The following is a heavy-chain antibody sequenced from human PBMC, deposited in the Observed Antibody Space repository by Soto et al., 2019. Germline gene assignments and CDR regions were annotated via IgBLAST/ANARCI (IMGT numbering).Heavy chain of an antibody. J-gene: IGHJ4*02. CDR1: GGSISRGGYS. V-gene: IGHV4-30-2*02. D-gene: IGHD1-26*01. Sequence: SESLSRTWAVSGGSISRGGYSWSWIRQPPGKGLEWIGYIYHSGSTYYNPSLKSRVTISVDRSKNQFSLELSSLRSEDTAVYYCAREAHSGSSDYWGQGTLVTVSS. CDR3: AREAHSGSSDY. CDR2: IYHSGST.